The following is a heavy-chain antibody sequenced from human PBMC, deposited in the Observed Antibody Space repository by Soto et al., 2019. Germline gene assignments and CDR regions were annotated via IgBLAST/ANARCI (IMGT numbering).Heavy chain of an antibody. Sequence: SETLSLTCTISGGSISGYYWIWIRQPPGKGLEWIGYIYYSGSTNYNPSLKSRVTISVDTSKNQFSLKLSSVTAADTAVYYCARYSGYGSGSYYQFDPWGQGTLVTVSS. J-gene: IGHJ5*02. CDR1: GGSISGYY. D-gene: IGHD3-10*01. CDR2: IYYSGST. CDR3: ARYSGYGSGSYYQFDP. V-gene: IGHV4-59*01.